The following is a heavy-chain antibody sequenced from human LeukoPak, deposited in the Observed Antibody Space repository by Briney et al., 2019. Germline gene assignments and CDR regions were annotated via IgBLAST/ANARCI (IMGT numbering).Heavy chain of an antibody. CDR1: GGTFSSYA. D-gene: IGHD3-10*01. CDR2: IIPIFGTA. J-gene: IGHJ6*03. Sequence: VKVSCKASGGTFSSYAISWVRQAPGQGLEWMGGIIPIFGTANYAQKFQGRVTITADESTSTAYMELSSLRSEDTAVYYCAREEGEAMVRGVIGNYYYYYMDVWGKGTTVTVSS. CDR3: AREEGEAMVRGVIGNYYYYYMDV. V-gene: IGHV1-69*13.